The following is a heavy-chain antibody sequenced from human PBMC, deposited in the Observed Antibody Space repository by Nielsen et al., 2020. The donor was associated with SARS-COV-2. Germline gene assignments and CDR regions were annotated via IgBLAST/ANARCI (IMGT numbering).Heavy chain of an antibody. CDR3: ARGKEWELNY. CDR1: GFTFSSYA. Sequence: GESLKISCAASGFTFSSYAMHWVRQAPGKGLEWVAVISYDGSNKYYADSVKGRFTISRDNSKNTLYLQMNSLRAEDTAAYYCARGKEWELNYWGQGTLVTVSS. D-gene: IGHD1-26*01. J-gene: IGHJ4*02. CDR2: ISYDGSNK. V-gene: IGHV3-30-3*01.